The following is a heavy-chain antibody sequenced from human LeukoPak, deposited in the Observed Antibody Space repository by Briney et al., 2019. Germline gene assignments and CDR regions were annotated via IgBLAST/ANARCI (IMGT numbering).Heavy chain of an antibody. CDR2: INHSGST. J-gene: IGHJ4*02. CDR3: ARGSIDVDTAMVSTDYYFDY. CDR1: GGSFSGYY. Sequence: SETLSLTCAVYGGSFSGYYWSWIRQPPGKGLEWIGEINHSGSTNYNPSLESRVTISVDTSKNQFSLKLSSVTAADTAVYYCARGSIDVDTAMVSTDYYFDYWGQGTLVTVS. D-gene: IGHD5-18*01. V-gene: IGHV4-34*01.